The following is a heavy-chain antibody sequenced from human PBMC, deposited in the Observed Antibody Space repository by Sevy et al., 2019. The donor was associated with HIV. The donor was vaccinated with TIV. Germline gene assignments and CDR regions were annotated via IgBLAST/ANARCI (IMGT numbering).Heavy chain of an antibody. D-gene: IGHD4-17*01. CDR1: GFTFSNYA. V-gene: IGHV3-23*01. CDR3: ARDSPYGDYVGTFDY. CDR2: ITGNGGTT. J-gene: IGHJ4*02. Sequence: GGSLRLSCAASGFTFSNYAMSWVRQAPGKGLEWVSAITGNGGTTYYADSVKGRFTISRDNSKNTLYLQMNSLRAEDTAVYYCARDSPYGDYVGTFDYWGQGTLVTVSS.